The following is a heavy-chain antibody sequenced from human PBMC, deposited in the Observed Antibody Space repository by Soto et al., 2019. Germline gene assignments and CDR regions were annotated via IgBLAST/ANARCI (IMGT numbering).Heavy chain of an antibody. J-gene: IGHJ4*02. D-gene: IGHD2-21*01. CDR2: IVVGSGNT. Sequence: ASVKVSCKASGFTFTSSAVQWVRQARGQRLGWMGWIVVGSGNTNYAQRFQERVTITRDMSTSTAYMELSSLISEDTAVYYCAADGDGYDQKVDYWGQGTLVTVSS. V-gene: IGHV1-58*01. CDR1: GFTFTSSA. CDR3: AADGDGYDQKVDY.